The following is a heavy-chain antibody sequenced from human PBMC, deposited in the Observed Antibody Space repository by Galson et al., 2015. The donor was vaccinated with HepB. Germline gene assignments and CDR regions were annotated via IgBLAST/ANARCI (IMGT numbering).Heavy chain of an antibody. CDR1: GFTFSDYY. CDR2: ISSSSSYT. D-gene: IGHD3-10*01. CDR3: ARDYPQHYFEVGMDV. V-gene: IGHV3-11*06. Sequence: SLRLSCAASGFTFSDYYMSWLRQAPGKGLEWVSYISSSSSYTNYADSVKGRFTISRDNAKNSLYLQMNSLRAEDTAVYYCARDYPQHYFEVGMDVWGQGTTVTVSS. J-gene: IGHJ6*02.